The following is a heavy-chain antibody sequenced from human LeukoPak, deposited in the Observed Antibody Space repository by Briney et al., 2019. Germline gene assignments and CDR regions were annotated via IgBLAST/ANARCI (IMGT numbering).Heavy chain of an antibody. D-gene: IGHD4-17*01. CDR3: ARDYGDYQEDY. Sequence: RGSLRLSCAASGFTFSSYAMHWVRQAPGKGLEWVAVISYDGSNKYYADSVKGRFTISRDNSKNTLYLQMNSLRAEDTAVYYCARDYGDYQEDYWGQGTLVTVSS. CDR1: GFTFSSYA. J-gene: IGHJ4*02. V-gene: IGHV3-30-3*01. CDR2: ISYDGSNK.